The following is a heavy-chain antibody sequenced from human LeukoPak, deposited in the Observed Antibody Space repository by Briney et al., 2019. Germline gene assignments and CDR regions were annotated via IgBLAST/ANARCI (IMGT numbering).Heavy chain of an antibody. D-gene: IGHD2-2*01. J-gene: IGHJ4*02. Sequence: SETLSLTCAVYGGSFSGYYWSWIRQPPGKGLEWIGEINHSGSTNYNPSLKSRVTISVDTSKNQFSLKLSSVTAADTAVYYCARAIVVVPAANLKPFDYWGQGTLVTVSS. CDR2: INHSGST. CDR3: ARAIVVVPAANLKPFDY. CDR1: GGSFSGYY. V-gene: IGHV4-34*01.